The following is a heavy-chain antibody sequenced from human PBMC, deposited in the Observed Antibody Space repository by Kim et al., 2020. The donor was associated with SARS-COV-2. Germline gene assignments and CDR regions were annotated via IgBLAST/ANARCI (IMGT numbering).Heavy chain of an antibody. J-gene: IGHJ4*02. CDR1: GFTFSSYS. Sequence: GGSLSLSCAASGFTFSSYSMNWVRQAPGKGLEWVLSISSSSSYIYYADSVKGRFTISRDNAKNSLYLQMNSLRAEDTAVYYCARGRRYYDSSGYFYETFDYWGQGTLVTVSS. V-gene: IGHV3-21*01. D-gene: IGHD3-22*01. CDR3: ARGRRYYDSSGYFYETFDY. CDR2: ISSSSSYI.